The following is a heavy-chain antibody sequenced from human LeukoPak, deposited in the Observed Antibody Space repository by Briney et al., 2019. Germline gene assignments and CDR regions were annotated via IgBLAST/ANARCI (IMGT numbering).Heavy chain of an antibody. Sequence: GASVKVSCKASGYTFTGYYMHWVRQAPGQGLEWMGWINPNSGGTNYAQKFQGRVTMTRDTSISTAYMELSRLRSDDTAVYYCARGPAFYCSSTSCYEGFDYWGQGTLVTVSS. V-gene: IGHV1-2*02. CDR2: INPNSGGT. CDR1: GYTFTGYY. D-gene: IGHD2-2*01. J-gene: IGHJ4*02. CDR3: ARGPAFYCSSTSCYEGFDY.